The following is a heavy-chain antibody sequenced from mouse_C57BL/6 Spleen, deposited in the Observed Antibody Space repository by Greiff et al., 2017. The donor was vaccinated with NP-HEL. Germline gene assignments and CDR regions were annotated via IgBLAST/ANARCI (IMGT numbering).Heavy chain of an antibody. CDR3: ARHEGAYYSNYDAMDY. CDR1: GYTFTEYT. V-gene: IGHV1-62-2*01. D-gene: IGHD2-5*01. Sequence: QVQLQQSGAELVKPGASVKLSCKASGYTFTEYTIHWVKQRSGQGLEWIGWFYPGSGSIKYIEKFKDKATLTADKSSSTVYMELSRLTSEDSAVYFCARHEGAYYSNYDAMDYWGQGTSVTVSS. CDR2: FYPGSGSI. J-gene: IGHJ4*01.